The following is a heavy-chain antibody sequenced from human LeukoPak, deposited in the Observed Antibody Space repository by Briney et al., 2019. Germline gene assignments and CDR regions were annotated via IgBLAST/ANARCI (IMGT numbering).Heavy chain of an antibody. CDR2: VNQGGTEK. Sequence: GGSLRLSCAASGFTFSSYSMNWVRQAPGKGLEWVANVNQGGTEKYYVDSVKGRFTISRDNAKNSLYLQMNSLRAEDTAVYYCAELGITMIGGVWGKGTTVIISS. CDR3: AELGITMIGGV. CDR1: GFTFSSYS. V-gene: IGHV3-7*01. D-gene: IGHD3-10*02. J-gene: IGHJ6*04.